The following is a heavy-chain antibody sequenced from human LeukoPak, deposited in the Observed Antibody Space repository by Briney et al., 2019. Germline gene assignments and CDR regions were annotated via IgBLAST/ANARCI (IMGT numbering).Heavy chain of an antibody. CDR3: ARRVTMVRGVITNNWFDP. CDR2: IYNSGST. V-gene: IGHV4-59*08. D-gene: IGHD3-10*01. Sequence: SETLSLTCAVSGGSIGSYYWSWIPQPPGKGLKWIGKIYNSGSTNYNPSLKSRVTVSVDTSKNQFSLKLSSVTAADTAVYYCARRVTMVRGVITNNWFDPWGQGTLVTVSS. CDR1: GGSIGSYY. J-gene: IGHJ5*02.